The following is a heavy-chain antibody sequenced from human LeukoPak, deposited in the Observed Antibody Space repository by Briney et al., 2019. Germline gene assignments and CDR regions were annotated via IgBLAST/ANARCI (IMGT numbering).Heavy chain of an antibody. Sequence: GGSLRLSCAASGFTFSDYYMSWIRQAPGKGLEWVSYISSSGSTVFYADSVKGRFTISRDNAKNSLYLQMNSLRAEDTAVYFCARDRFSGSYPLDYWGQGTLVTVSS. J-gene: IGHJ4*02. V-gene: IGHV3-11*01. CDR2: ISSSGSTV. CDR1: GFTFSDYY. CDR3: ARDRFSGSYPLDY. D-gene: IGHD1-26*01.